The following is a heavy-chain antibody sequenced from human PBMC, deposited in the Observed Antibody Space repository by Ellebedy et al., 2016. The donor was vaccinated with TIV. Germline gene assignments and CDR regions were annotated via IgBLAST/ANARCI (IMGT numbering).Heavy chain of an antibody. CDR1: AFTFSSYS. D-gene: IGHD4-11*01. CDR3: ARDETVTTSAFDY. J-gene: IGHJ4*02. V-gene: IGHV3-48*04. CDR2: ITSSSSTI. Sequence: GESLKISCAASAFTFSSYSMNWVRQAPGKGLEWVSYITSSSSTIYYADSVKGRFTISRDNAKNSLYLQMNSLRAEDTAVYYCARDETVTTSAFDYWGQGTLVTVSS.